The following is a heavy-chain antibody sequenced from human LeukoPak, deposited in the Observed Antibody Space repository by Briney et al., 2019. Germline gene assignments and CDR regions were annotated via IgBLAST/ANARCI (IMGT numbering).Heavy chain of an antibody. Sequence: SVKVSCKASGFTFTSSAMQWVRQARGQRLEWIGWIVVGSGNTNYAQKFQERVTITRDMSTSTAYMELSSLRSEDTAVYYCAADANCSGGSCNSGGAFDIWGQGTMVTVSS. CDR2: IVVGSGNT. D-gene: IGHD2-15*01. CDR3: AADANCSGGSCNSGGAFDI. J-gene: IGHJ3*02. CDR1: GFTFTSSA. V-gene: IGHV1-58*02.